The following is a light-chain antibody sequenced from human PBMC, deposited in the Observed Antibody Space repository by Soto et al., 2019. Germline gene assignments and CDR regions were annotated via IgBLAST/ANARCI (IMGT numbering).Light chain of an antibody. CDR3: SSFTRSNTWV. V-gene: IGLV2-14*01. CDR1: SSDVGGYNS. Sequence: QSALTQPASVSGSPGQSITISCTGTSSDVGGYNSVCWHQQHPGKAPKLMIYEVSNRPSGVSDRFSASKSGNTASLTISGLLADDEADSYCSSFTRSNTWVFGGGTKLTVL. J-gene: IGLJ3*02. CDR2: EVS.